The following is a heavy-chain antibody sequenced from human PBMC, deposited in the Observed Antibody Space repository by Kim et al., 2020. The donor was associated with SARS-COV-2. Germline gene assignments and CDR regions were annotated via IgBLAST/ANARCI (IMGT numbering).Heavy chain of an antibody. D-gene: IGHD3-3*01. CDR1: GGSVSSGSYF. Sequence: SETLSLTCTVSGGSVSSGSYFWSWIRQPPGKGLEWIGYIYYSGNTNYNPSLKSRVTMSVDTSKNQFSLKRRSVTAADTVVYYCARAPNDFWSGYPYYFDYWGQGTLVTVSS. CDR3: ARAPNDFWSGYPYYFDY. CDR2: IYYSGNT. J-gene: IGHJ4*02. V-gene: IGHV4-61*01.